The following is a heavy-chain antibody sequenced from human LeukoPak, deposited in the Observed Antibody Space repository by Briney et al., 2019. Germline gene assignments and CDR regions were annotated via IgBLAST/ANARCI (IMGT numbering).Heavy chain of an antibody. CDR2: INPNSGGT. CDR1: GYTFTGYY. V-gene: IGHV1-2*06. Sequence: ASVKVSCKASGYTFTGYYMHWVRQAPGQGLEWMGRINPNSGGTNYAQKFQGRVTMTRDTSISTAYMELSRLRSDGTAVYYCARDYDSSGFGDYWGQGTLVTVSS. D-gene: IGHD3-22*01. CDR3: ARDYDSSGFGDY. J-gene: IGHJ4*02.